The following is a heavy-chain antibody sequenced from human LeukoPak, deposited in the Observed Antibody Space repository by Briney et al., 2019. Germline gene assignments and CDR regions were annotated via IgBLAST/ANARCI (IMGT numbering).Heavy chain of an antibody. D-gene: IGHD3-22*01. Sequence: SETLSLTCTVSGDSISNYYGSWIRQPPGKGLEWIGHIYYSGSTNYNPSLKSRATISVDTSKNQISLRLSSVTAADTAVYYCVRGRYYHDSTGFLYWGQGTLVTVSS. CDR3: VRGRYYHDSTGFLY. V-gene: IGHV4-59*08. CDR2: IYYSGST. J-gene: IGHJ4*02. CDR1: GDSISNYY.